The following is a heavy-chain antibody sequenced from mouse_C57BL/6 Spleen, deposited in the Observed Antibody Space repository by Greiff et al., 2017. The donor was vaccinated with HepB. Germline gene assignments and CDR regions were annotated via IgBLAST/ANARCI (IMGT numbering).Heavy chain of an antibody. CDR1: GYAFSSYW. V-gene: IGHV1-80*01. J-gene: IGHJ2*01. CDR3: AREAGYQLRGYFDY. CDR2: IYPGDGDT. Sequence: QVQLKESGAELVKPGASVKISCKASGYAFSSYWMNWVKQRPGKGLEWIGQIYPGDGDTNYNGKFKGKATLTADKSSSTAYMQLSSLTSEDSAVYFCAREAGYQLRGYFDYWGQGTTLTVSS. D-gene: IGHD1-1*01.